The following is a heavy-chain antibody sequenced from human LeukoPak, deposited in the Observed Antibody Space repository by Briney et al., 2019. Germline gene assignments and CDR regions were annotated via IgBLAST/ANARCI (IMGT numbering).Heavy chain of an antibody. D-gene: IGHD3-22*01. CDR3: AKDTDYYDSSGYQGTVDY. CDR1: GFTFSSYG. Sequence: GGSLRLSCAAPGFTFSSYGMHWVRQAPGKGLEWVAFIRYDGSNKYYADSVKGRFTISRDNSKNTLYLQMNSLRAEDTAVYYCAKDTDYYDSSGYQGTVDYWGQGTLVTVSS. V-gene: IGHV3-30*02. CDR2: IRYDGSNK. J-gene: IGHJ4*02.